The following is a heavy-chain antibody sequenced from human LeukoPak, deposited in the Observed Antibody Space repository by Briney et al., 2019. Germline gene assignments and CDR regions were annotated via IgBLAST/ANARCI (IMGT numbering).Heavy chain of an antibody. CDR3: ARDLEAVYLAVAGTFDY. Sequence: PGGSLRLSCAASGFTFSSHEMNWVRQAPGKGLEWVSYISSSGSTIYYADSVKGRFTISRDNAKNSLYLQMNSLRAEDTAVYYCARDLEAVYLAVAGTFDYWGQGTLVTVSS. J-gene: IGHJ4*02. V-gene: IGHV3-48*03. D-gene: IGHD6-19*01. CDR1: GFTFSSHE. CDR2: ISSSGSTI.